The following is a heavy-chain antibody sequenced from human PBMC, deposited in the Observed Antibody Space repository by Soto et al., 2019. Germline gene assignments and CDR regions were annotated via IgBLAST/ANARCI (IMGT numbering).Heavy chain of an antibody. CDR3: AKDQPHRILEWLLYDY. CDR2: ISGSGGST. D-gene: IGHD3-3*01. V-gene: IGHV3-23*01. J-gene: IGHJ4*02. Sequence: GGSLRLSCAASGFTFSSYAMSWVRQAPGKGLEWVSAISGSGGSTYYADSVKGRFTISSDNSKNTLYLQMNSLRAEDTAVYYCAKDQPHRILEWLLYDYWGQGTLVTVSS. CDR1: GFTFSSYA.